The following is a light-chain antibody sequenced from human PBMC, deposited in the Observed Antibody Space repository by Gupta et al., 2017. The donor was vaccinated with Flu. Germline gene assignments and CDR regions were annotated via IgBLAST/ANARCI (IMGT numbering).Light chain of an antibody. V-gene: IGLV2-14*01. CDR3: SSDTNTNTIVV. Sequence: SALTQPASVSGSPGQSITISCTGTSSDLGGSNYVSWYQQHPGKAPNLMIFEVSNRPSGVPDRFSGSKSGTTASLTITGLQAEDEADYYCSSDTNTNTIVVFGGGTKLTVL. CDR2: EVS. CDR1: SSDLGGSNY. J-gene: IGLJ2*01.